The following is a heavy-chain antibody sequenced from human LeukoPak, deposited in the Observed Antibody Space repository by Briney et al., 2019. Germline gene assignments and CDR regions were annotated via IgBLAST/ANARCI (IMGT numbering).Heavy chain of an antibody. CDR3: ATDGAGFDT. J-gene: IGHJ5*02. CDR2: INIGGTNT. Sequence: PGGSLRLSCAASGFTFNDYYMCWIRQAPGKGLEWLSYINIGGTNTHYADSVKGRFTISRDNAKKSLYLEMNNLRAEDTAVYYCATDGAGFDTWGQGVLVTVSS. V-gene: IGHV3-11*01. CDR1: GFTFNDYY.